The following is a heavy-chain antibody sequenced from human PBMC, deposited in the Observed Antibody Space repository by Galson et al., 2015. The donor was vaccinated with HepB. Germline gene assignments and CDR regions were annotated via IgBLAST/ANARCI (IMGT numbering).Heavy chain of an antibody. CDR2: ISGSGTST. CDR3: TRGDRGGD. Sequence: SLRLSCAASGFTFSNYAMTWVRQAPGKGLEWVSAISGSGTSTYYADSVKGRFTISRDNSKNTLYLQMNSLRVEDTAMYFCTRGDRGGDWGQGTLVIVSS. CDR1: GFTFSNYA. V-gene: IGHV3-23*01. D-gene: IGHD3-16*01. J-gene: IGHJ4*02.